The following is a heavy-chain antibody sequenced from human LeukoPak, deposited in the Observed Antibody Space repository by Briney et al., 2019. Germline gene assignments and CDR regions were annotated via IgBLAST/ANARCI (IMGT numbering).Heavy chain of an antibody. CDR2: IYYSGST. D-gene: IGHD3-16*02. Sequence: PSETLSLICTVSGGSISSSSYYWGWIRQPPGKGLEWIGSIYYSGSTYYNPSLKSRVTISVDTSKNQFSLKLSSVTAADTAVYYCARYDYVWGSYRHDYWGQGTLVTVSS. CDR3: ARYDYVWGSYRHDY. V-gene: IGHV4-39*01. CDR1: GGSISSSSYY. J-gene: IGHJ4*02.